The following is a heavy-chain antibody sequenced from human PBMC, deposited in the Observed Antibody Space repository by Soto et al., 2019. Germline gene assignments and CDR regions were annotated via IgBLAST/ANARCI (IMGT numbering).Heavy chain of an antibody. V-gene: IGHV3-23*01. CDR3: AKDRPVVPAAIVSEYYFDY. CDR1: GFTFSSYA. CDR2: ISGSGGST. J-gene: IGHJ4*02. D-gene: IGHD2-2*01. Sequence: GGSLRLSCAASGFTFSSYAMSWVRQAPGKGLEWVSAISGSGGSTYYADSVKGRFTISRDNSKNTLYLQMNSLRAEDTAVYYCAKDRPVVPAAIVSEYYFDYWGQGTLVTVSS.